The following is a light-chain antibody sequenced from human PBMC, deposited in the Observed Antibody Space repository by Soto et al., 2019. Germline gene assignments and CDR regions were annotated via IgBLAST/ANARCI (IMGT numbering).Light chain of an antibody. J-gene: IGKJ4*01. CDR1: QSISNY. CDR3: QQTFSAPLT. V-gene: IGKV1-39*01. Sequence: DIQLTQSPSSLSASVGDRVTITCRASQSISNYLNWYQQKPGKAPNLLIYAASSLQIGVPLRFNGSESGTDFTLTITSLQIEDFATYYCQQTFSAPLTFGGGTKVEIK. CDR2: AAS.